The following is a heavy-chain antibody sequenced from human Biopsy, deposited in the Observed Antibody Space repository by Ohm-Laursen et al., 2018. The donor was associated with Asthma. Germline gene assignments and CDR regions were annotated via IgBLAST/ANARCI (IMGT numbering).Heavy chain of an antibody. Sequence: ASVKVSCKVSGYTFTSYAMHWVRQAPGQRLEWMGWINAGNGNTKYSQKFQGRVTITRDTSASTAYMGLSSLRSEDTAVYYCARPYYDSSGYYYENLSFDYWGQGTLVTVSS. V-gene: IGHV1-3*01. J-gene: IGHJ4*02. CDR3: ARPYYDSSGYYYENLSFDY. D-gene: IGHD3-22*01. CDR2: INAGNGNT. CDR1: GYTFTSYA.